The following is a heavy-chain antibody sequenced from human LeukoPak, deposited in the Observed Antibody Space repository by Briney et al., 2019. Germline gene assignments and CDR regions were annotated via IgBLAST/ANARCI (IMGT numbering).Heavy chain of an antibody. CDR3: ARRSIAVAGSNWFDP. CDR2: IYYSGST. D-gene: IGHD6-19*01. J-gene: IGHJ5*02. V-gene: IGHV4-39*01. Sequence: PSETLSLTCTVSGGSISSSSYYWGWIRQPPGKGLEWIGSIYYSGSTYYNPSLKSRVTISVDTSKNQFSLKPSSVTAANTDVYYCARRSIAVAGSNWFDPWGQGTLVTVSS. CDR1: GGSISSSSYY.